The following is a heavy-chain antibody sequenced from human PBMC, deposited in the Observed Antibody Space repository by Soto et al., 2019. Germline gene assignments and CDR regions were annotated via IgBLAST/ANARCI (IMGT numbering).Heavy chain of an antibody. CDR2: IYGGGTT. CDR1: GFTVSSKY. J-gene: IGHJ4*02. V-gene: IGHV3-53*01. Sequence: EVQLVESGGGLVQPGGSLRLSCAASGFTVSSKYMTWVRQAPGKGLEWVSVIYGGGTTYYAASVKGRFTISRDHSKSTLYLQVNSLRAEATAVYYCVQTTGWPGFDFWGQGTLVTVSS. CDR3: VQTTGWPGFDF. D-gene: IGHD6-19*01.